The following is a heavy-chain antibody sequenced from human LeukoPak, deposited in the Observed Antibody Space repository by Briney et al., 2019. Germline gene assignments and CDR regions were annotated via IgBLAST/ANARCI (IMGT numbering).Heavy chain of an antibody. D-gene: IGHD1-26*01. J-gene: IGHJ4*02. V-gene: IGHV1-69*05. CDR3: ARDDGLRGSYPDY. CDR1: GGTFSSYA. CDR2: IIPIFGTA. Sequence: GASVKVSCKASGGTFSSYAISWVRQAPGQGLEWMGGIIPIFGTANCAQKFQGRVTITTDESTSTAYMELNSLRAEDTAVYYCARDDGLRGSYPDYWGQGTLVTVSS.